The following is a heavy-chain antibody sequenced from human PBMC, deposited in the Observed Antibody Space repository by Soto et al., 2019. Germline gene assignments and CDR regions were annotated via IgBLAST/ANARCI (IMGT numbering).Heavy chain of an antibody. D-gene: IGHD2-2*01. V-gene: IGHV3-49*04. CDR2: IRSKAYGGTT. CDR1: GFTFGDYA. J-gene: IGHJ6*02. Sequence: GGSLRLSCTASGFTFGDYAMSWVRQAPGKGLEWVGFIRSKAYGGTTEYAASVKGRFTISRDDSKSIAYLQMNSLKTEDTAVYYCTREVVVVPAARDYYYGMDVWGQGTTVTVSS. CDR3: TREVVVVPAARDYYYGMDV.